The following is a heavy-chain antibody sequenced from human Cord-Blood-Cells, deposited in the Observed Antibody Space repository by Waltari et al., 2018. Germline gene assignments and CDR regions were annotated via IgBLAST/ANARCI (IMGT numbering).Heavy chain of an antibody. V-gene: IGHV1-2*04. J-gene: IGHJ1*01. CDR2: INPNSGGT. D-gene: IGHD3-16*01. CDR3: ARGRDSGGDFQH. Sequence: QVQLVQSGAELKKPGASVKTSCKTSGYPFTGYPMHWVRQAPGQGLEWMGWINPNSGGTNYAKKFQGWVTMTRDTSISTAYMELSRLRSDDTAVYYCARGRDSGGDFQHWGQGTLVTVSS. CDR1: GYPFTGYP.